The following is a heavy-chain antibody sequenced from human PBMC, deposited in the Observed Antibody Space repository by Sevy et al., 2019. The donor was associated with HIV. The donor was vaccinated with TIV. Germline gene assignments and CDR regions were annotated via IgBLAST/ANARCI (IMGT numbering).Heavy chain of an antibody. D-gene: IGHD3-16*01. V-gene: IGHV3-49*04. CDR1: GVTFGDFA. CDR3: TGRDYYYAIDV. CDR2: IRTKEYGGTT. Sequence: GGSLRLSCTSSGVTFGDFAMSWVRQAPGKGLEWVGFIRTKEYGGTTDYAASVKGRFTISRDDSKSIAYLQMNSLKSEDTAVYYCTGRDYYYAIDVWGQGTTVTVSS. J-gene: IGHJ6*01.